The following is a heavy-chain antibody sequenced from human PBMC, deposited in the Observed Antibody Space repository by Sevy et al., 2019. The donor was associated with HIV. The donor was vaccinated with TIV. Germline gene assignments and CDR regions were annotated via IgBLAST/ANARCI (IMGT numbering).Heavy chain of an antibody. J-gene: IGHJ6*02. CDR3: TRYSEGSGSYYNGPYYYGMHV. CDR2: IRSKAYGGTT. CDR1: GFTFGDYA. D-gene: IGHD3-10*01. V-gene: IGHV3-49*03. Sequence: GGSLRLSCTASGFTFGDYAMSWFRQAPGKGLEWVGFIRSKAYGGTTEYAASVKGRFTISRDDSKSIAYLQMNSLKTEDTAVYYCTRYSEGSGSYYNGPYYYGMHVWGQGTTVTVSS.